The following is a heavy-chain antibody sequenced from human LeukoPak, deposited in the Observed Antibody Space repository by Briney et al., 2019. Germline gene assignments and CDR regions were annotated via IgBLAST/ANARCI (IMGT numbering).Heavy chain of an antibody. CDR2: ISSSSSYI. J-gene: IGHJ5*02. Sequence: PGGSLRLSCAASGFTFSSYSMNWVRQAPGKGLEWVSSISSSSSYIYYADSVKGRFTISRDNAKNSLYLQMNRLRAEDTAVYYCARRDSYYYDSSGYYSWFDPWGQGTLVTVSS. V-gene: IGHV3-21*01. D-gene: IGHD3-22*01. CDR1: GFTFSSYS. CDR3: ARRDSYYYDSSGYYSWFDP.